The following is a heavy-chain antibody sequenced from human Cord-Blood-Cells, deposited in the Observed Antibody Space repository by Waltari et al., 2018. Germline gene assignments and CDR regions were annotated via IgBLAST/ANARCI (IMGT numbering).Heavy chain of an antibody. Sequence: PGSSVKVSCKASGDTFSSYAISWVRQAPGQGLEWMGRIIPILGIANYAQKFQGRVTITADKSTSTAYMELSSLRSEDTAVYYCARLYCSGGSCYGYFDYWGQGTLVTVSS. D-gene: IGHD2-15*01. CDR2: IIPILGIA. V-gene: IGHV1-69*04. CDR1: GDTFSSYA. CDR3: ARLYCSGGSCYGYFDY. J-gene: IGHJ4*02.